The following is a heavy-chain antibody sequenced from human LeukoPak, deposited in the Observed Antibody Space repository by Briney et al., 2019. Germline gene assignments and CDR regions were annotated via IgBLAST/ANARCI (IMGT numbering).Heavy chain of an antibody. J-gene: IGHJ6*04. CDR1: GFSFGNYA. Sequence: GSLRLSCSASGFSFGNYAMYWVRQAPGKGLEWVANIKQGGSEKYYVDSVKGRFTISRDNAKNSLYLQMNSLRAEDTAVYYCARDFGLRCSGGTCYSVYYYGMDVWGKGTTVTVSS. D-gene: IGHD2-15*01. V-gene: IGHV3-7*03. CDR2: IKQGGSEK. CDR3: ARDFGLRCSGGTCYSVYYYGMDV.